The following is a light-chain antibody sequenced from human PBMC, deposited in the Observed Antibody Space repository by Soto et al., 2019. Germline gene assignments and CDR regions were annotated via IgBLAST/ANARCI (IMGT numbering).Light chain of an antibody. J-gene: IGLJ2*01. CDR1: SSNIGAGYD. CDR3: QYYDSSLSGRV. V-gene: IGLV1-40*01. Sequence: QPVVTQPPSVAGAPGQRVTISCTGSSSNIGAGYDVHWYQQLPGTAPKLLIYGNSNRPSGVPDRFSGSKSGTSASLAITGLQAEDEAYYYCQYYDSSLSGRVFGGGTKVTVL. CDR2: GNS.